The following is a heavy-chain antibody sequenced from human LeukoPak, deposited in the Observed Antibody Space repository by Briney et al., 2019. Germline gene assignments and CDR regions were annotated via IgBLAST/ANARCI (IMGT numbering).Heavy chain of an antibody. CDR3: ARDSRGGIFGVGSYYFDY. J-gene: IGHJ4*02. Sequence: GGSLRLSCAASGFTFSSYSMNWVRQAPGKGLEWVSYISSSSSTIYYADSVKGRFTISRDNAKNSLYLQMNSLRAEDTAVYYCARDSRGGIFGVGSYYFDYWGQGTLVTVSS. CDR2: ISSSSSTI. D-gene: IGHD3-3*01. V-gene: IGHV3-48*01. CDR1: GFTFSSYS.